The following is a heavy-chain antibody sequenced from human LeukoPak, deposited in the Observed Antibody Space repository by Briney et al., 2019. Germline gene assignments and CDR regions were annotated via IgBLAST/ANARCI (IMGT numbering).Heavy chain of an antibody. J-gene: IGHJ6*04. CDR1: GFTFGDYA. CDR3: AELGITMIGGV. D-gene: IGHD3-10*02. Sequence: GGSLRLSCTASGFTFGDYALSWVRQAPGKGLEWVSYISSSGSTIYYADSVKGRFTISRDNAKNSLYLQMNSLRAEDTAVYYCAELGITMIGGVWGKGTTVTISS. CDR2: ISSSGSTI. V-gene: IGHV3-48*03.